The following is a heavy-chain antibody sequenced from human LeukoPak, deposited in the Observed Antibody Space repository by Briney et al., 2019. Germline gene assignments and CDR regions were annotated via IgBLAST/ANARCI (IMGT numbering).Heavy chain of an antibody. CDR1: GGSISSYY. Sequence: SETLSLTCTVSGGSISSYYWSWIRQPAGKGLEWIGRIYTSGSTYYNPSLKSRVTISVDRSKNQFSLKLSSVTAADTAVYYCARAGYCSSTSCYKGSWFDPWGQGTLVTVSS. CDR2: IYTSGST. J-gene: IGHJ5*02. D-gene: IGHD2-2*02. CDR3: ARAGYCSSTSCYKGSWFDP. V-gene: IGHV4-4*07.